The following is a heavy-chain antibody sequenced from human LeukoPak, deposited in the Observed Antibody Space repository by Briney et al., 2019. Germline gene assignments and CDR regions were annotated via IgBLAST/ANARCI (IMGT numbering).Heavy chain of an antibody. V-gene: IGHV3-66*01. CDR3: ARGLYGLSGDWFDP. CDR2: IYSGGST. Sequence: GGSLRLSCAASGFTFSSSWMHWVRQAPGKGLVWVSVIYSGGSTDYADSVKGRFTISRDNSKNTLYLQMNRLRAEDTAVYYCARGLYGLSGDWFDPWGQGTLVTVSS. CDR1: GFTFSSSW. D-gene: IGHD3-10*02. J-gene: IGHJ5*02.